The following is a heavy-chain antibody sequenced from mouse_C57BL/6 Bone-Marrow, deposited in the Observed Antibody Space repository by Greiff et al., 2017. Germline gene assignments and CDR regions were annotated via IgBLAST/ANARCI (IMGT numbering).Heavy chain of an antibody. CDR1: GYAFTNYL. D-gene: IGHD2-1*01. CDR2: INPGSGGT. Sequence: QVQLQQSGAELVRPGTSVKVSCKASGYAFTNYLIEWVKQRPGQGLEWIGVINPGSGGTNYNEKFKGKATLTADKSSSTAYMQLSSLTSEASAVYFCARALYRMDYWGQGTSVTVSS. J-gene: IGHJ4*01. V-gene: IGHV1-54*01. CDR3: ARALYRMDY.